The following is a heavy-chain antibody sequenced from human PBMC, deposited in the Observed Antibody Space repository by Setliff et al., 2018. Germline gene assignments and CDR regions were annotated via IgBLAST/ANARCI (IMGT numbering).Heavy chain of an antibody. CDR3: ARMYYDFWSGYFYETNWFDP. Sequence: SETLSLTCTVSGGSISSHYWSWIRQPPGKGLEWIGYIYYSGSTNYNPSLKSRVTISVDTSKNQFSLKLSSVTAADTAVYYCARMYYDFWSGYFYETNWFDPWGQGTLVTVS. J-gene: IGHJ5*02. V-gene: IGHV4-59*11. CDR1: GGSISSHY. CDR2: IYYSGST. D-gene: IGHD3-3*01.